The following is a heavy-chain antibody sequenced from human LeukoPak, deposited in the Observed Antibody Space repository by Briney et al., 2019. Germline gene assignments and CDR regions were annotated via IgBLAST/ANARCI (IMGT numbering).Heavy chain of an antibody. CDR2: IYYSGST. J-gene: IGHJ5*02. V-gene: IGHV4-59*08. CDR1: GGSISSYY. Sequence: SETLSLTCTVSGGSISSYYWSWIRRPPGKGLEWIGYIYYSGSTNYNPSLKNRVTISVDTSKNQFSLKLSSVTAADTAVYYCARQMTTVTTFNWFDPWGQGTLVTVSS. CDR3: ARQMTTVTTFNWFDP. D-gene: IGHD4-17*01.